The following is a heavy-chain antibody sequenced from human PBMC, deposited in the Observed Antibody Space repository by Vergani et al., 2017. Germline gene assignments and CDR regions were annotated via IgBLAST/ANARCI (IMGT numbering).Heavy chain of an antibody. V-gene: IGHV6-1*01. CDR2: TYYRSKWYN. CDR1: GDSVSSNSAA. CDR3: AKGRGTRYYGSGSYYYFDY. J-gene: IGHJ4*02. Sequence: QVQLQQSGPGLVKPSQTLSLTCAISGDSVSSNSAAWNWIRQSPSRGLEWLGRTYYRSKWYNDYAVSVKSRITINPDTSKNQFSLQLNSVTPEDTAVYYCAKGRGTRYYGSGSYYYFDYWGQGTLVTVSS. D-gene: IGHD3-10*01.